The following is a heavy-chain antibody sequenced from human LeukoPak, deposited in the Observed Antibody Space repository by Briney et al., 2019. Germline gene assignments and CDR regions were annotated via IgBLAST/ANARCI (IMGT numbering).Heavy chain of an antibody. V-gene: IGHV4-34*01. CDR1: GGSFSDYY. D-gene: IGHD3-10*01. Sequence: PSETLSLTCAVYGGSFSDYYWSWIRQPPGKGLEWIGEINHSGSTNYNPSLKSRVTISVDTSKNQFSLKLSSVTAADTAVYYCARHRYGSGSYYKVTYFDYWGQGTLVTVSS. CDR2: INHSGST. J-gene: IGHJ4*02. CDR3: ARHRYGSGSYYKVTYFDY.